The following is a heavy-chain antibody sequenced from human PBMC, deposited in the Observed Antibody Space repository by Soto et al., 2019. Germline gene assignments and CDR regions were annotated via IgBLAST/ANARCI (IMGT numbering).Heavy chain of an antibody. Sequence: EVQLVESGGGLVKPGGSLRLSCAASGFTFSSYSMNWVRQAPGKGLEWVSSISSSSSDIYSADSVKGRFTISRDNAKNSLYLQMNSLRAEDTAVYYCARGLQWLVPVFDYWGQGTLVTVSS. CDR2: ISSSSSDI. D-gene: IGHD6-19*01. CDR3: ARGLQWLVPVFDY. V-gene: IGHV3-21*01. J-gene: IGHJ4*02. CDR1: GFTFSSYS.